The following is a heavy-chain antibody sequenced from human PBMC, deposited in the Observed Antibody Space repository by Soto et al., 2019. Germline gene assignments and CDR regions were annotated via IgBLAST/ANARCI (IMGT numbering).Heavy chain of an antibody. V-gene: IGHV3-33*01. CDR1: GFTFSSYG. CDR2: IWYDGSNK. D-gene: IGHD3-10*01. J-gene: IGHJ6*02. Sequence: GGSLRRSCAASGFTFSSYGMHWVRQAPGKGLEWVAVIWYDGSNKYYADSVKGRFTISRDNSKNTLYLQMNSLRAEDTAVYYCARDTARAMVRIYYGMDVWGQGTTVTVSS. CDR3: ARDTARAMVRIYYGMDV.